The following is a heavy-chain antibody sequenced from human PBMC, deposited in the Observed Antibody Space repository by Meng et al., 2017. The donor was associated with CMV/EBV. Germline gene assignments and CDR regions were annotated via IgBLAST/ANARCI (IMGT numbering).Heavy chain of an antibody. CDR1: GGTFSSYA. CDR2: IIPILGIA. J-gene: IGHJ3*02. D-gene: IGHD1-26*01. CDR3: AREGTYSGSSRAAFDI. V-gene: IGHV1-69*10. Sequence: SVKVSCKASGGTFSSYAISWVRQAPGQGLEWMGGIIPILGIANYAQKFQGRVTITADKSTSTAYMELSSLRSEDTAVYYCAREGTYSGSSRAAFDIRGQGTMVTVSS.